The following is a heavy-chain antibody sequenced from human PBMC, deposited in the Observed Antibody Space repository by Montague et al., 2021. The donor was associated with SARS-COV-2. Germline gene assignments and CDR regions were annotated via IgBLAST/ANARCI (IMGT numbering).Heavy chain of an antibody. Sequence: SESLSLTCAVYGGSFSGYYWSWIRQPPGKGLEWIGEINHSGSTNYNPSLKGRVTISVDTSKNQFSLKLSSVTAADTAVYYCARTGRYMITFGGIIARPSYFDYWGQGTLVTVSS. CDR2: INHSGST. D-gene: IGHD3-16*02. CDR3: ARTGRYMITFGGIIARPSYFDY. CDR1: GGSFSGYY. V-gene: IGHV4-34*01. J-gene: IGHJ4*02.